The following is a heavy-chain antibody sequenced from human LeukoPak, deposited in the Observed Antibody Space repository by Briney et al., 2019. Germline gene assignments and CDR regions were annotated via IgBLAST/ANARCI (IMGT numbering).Heavy chain of an antibody. D-gene: IGHD3-10*01. CDR3: ARDQVLLWFGERYNWFDP. J-gene: IGHJ5*02. V-gene: IGHV1-46*01. CDR1: GYTFTNHF. CDR2: IDPSGGGT. Sequence: GASVKVSCKASGYTFTNHFMHWVRQAPGQRPEWMGMIDPSGGGTSYAQMFRGRVTMTRDTSTSTVYMELSSLRSEDTAVYYCARDQVLLWFGERYNWFDPWGQGTLVTVSS.